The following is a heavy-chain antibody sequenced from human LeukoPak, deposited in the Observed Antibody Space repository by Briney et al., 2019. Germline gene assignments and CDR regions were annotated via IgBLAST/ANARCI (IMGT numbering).Heavy chain of an antibody. CDR1: GFSLNASGMC. CDR3: ARMNRGNYFDY. V-gene: IGHV2-70*11. D-gene: IGHD7-27*01. Sequence: FGPPLVNPTQTLTLTCTFSGFSLNASGMCVSWIRQPPGKALEWLARIDWDDDTYYSTSLNTRLTISKDTSKNQVVLTMTNMDPVDTATYYCARMNRGNYFDYWGQGTLVTVSS. J-gene: IGHJ4*02. CDR2: IDWDDDT.